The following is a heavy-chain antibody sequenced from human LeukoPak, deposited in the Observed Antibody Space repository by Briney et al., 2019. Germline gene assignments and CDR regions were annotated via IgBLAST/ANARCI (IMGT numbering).Heavy chain of an antibody. CDR3: ARVSGYDWESFYDY. Sequence: SETLSLTCTVSGGSISSYYWSWIRQPPGKGLEWIGYIYYSGSTNYNPSLKGRVTISVDTSKNQFSLKLTSVTAADTAVYYCARVSGYDWESFYDYWGQGTLVTVSS. CDR2: IYYSGST. V-gene: IGHV4-59*01. CDR1: GGSISSYY. J-gene: IGHJ4*02. D-gene: IGHD5-12*01.